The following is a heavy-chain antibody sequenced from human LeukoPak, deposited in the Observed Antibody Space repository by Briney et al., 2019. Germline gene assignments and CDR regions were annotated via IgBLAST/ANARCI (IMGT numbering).Heavy chain of an antibody. Sequence: GGSLRLSCAASGFTFNDYSMNWVRQAPGKGLEWVSHISGSSNYIYYADSVKGRFTISRDNAKNSVYLQMNSLRADDTAVYYCAREPSGWYLDYWGRGTLVTVSS. D-gene: IGHD6-19*01. V-gene: IGHV3-21*01. CDR2: ISGSSNYI. CDR1: GFTFNDYS. J-gene: IGHJ4*02. CDR3: AREPSGWYLDY.